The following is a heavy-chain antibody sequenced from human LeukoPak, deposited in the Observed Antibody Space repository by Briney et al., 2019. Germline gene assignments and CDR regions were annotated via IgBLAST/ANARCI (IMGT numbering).Heavy chain of an antibody. CDR1: GFTFSNYA. V-gene: IGHV3-23*01. J-gene: IGHJ4*02. CDR3: AKGTKAYCSNGSCYYFDY. Sequence: PGGSLRLSCAASGFTFSNYAMTWARQSPGAGLEWLSAIRGSGGSIYYRSTVKGRVTISRDNFKNTLYLQMNRLRAEETALCYCAKGTKAYCSNGSCYYFDYWGQGTLVTVSS. CDR2: IRGSGGSI. D-gene: IGHD2-15*01.